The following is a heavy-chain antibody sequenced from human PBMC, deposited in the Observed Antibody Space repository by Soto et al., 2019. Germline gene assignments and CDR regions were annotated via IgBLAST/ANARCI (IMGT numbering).Heavy chain of an antibody. CDR3: ARDLKEYCSDGKCNWFDP. Sequence: SETLSLTCTFSGGSIGTYYWSWIRQPPGKGLEWIGYIYYSGNTNYNPSLKRRVSISVDTSKNQFSLKLSSVTAADTAVYYCARDLKEYCSDGKCNWFDPWGQGTLVTVSS. CDR1: GGSIGTYY. J-gene: IGHJ5*02. V-gene: IGHV4-59*12. CDR2: IYYSGNT. D-gene: IGHD2-15*01.